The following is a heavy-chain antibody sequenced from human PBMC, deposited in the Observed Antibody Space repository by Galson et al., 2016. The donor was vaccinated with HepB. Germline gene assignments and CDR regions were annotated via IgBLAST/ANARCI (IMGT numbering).Heavy chain of an antibody. CDR3: ARDRGIQLWSRDGFDY. Sequence: RQVPGKGLEWVSSISSSSSYIYYGDSLKGRLTISRDNAKNSLYLQMNSLRAEDTAVYYCARDRGIQLWSRDGFDYWGQGTLVTVSS. J-gene: IGHJ4*02. V-gene: IGHV3-21*01. CDR2: ISSSSSYI. D-gene: IGHD5-18*01.